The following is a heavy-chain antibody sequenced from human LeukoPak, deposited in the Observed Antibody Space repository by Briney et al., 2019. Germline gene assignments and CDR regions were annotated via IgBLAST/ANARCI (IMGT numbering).Heavy chain of an antibody. CDR1: GGSIGSNNW. CDR3: ARDVGTALVTGDY. J-gene: IGHJ4*02. V-gene: IGHV4-4*02. D-gene: IGHD5-18*01. CDR2: IYHSGSA. Sequence: SGTLSLTCGVSGGSIGSNNWWSWVRQPPGQGLEWIGEIYHSGSANYNPSLKSRVTISVDKSKNQLSLKLISVTAADTAVYYCARDVGTALVTGDYWGQGTLVTVSS.